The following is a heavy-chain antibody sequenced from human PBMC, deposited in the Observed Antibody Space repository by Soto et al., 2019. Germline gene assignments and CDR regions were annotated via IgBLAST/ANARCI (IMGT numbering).Heavy chain of an antibody. D-gene: IGHD5-18*01. J-gene: IGHJ4*02. Sequence: SETLSLTCTVSGASISSYSWSWIRQPPGKGLEWIGCIHYSGSTTYNPSLKSRVTLSLDMSKSQFSLSLDSVTAADTAVFYCARHGPTVDTEGALDYWGQGTQVTVSS. CDR3: ARHGPTVDTEGALDY. V-gene: IGHV4-59*08. CDR2: IHYSGST. CDR1: GASISSYS.